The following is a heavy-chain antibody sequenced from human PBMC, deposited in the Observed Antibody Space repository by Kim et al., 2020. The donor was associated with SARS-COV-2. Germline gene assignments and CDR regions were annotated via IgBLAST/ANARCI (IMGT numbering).Heavy chain of an antibody. CDR3: ARDRGGEQQLLKRGYYYYGRDV. Sequence: GGSLRLSCAASGFTFSSYAMHWVRQAPGKGLEWVAVISYDGSNKYSVDSVKGRFTISRDNSKNTLYLQMNSLRAENTAVYYCARDRGGEQQLLKRGYYYYGRDVWGQGTTVTVSS. D-gene: IGHD6-13*01. CDR2: ISYDGSNK. V-gene: IGHV3-30*04. CDR1: GFTFSSYA. J-gene: IGHJ6*02.